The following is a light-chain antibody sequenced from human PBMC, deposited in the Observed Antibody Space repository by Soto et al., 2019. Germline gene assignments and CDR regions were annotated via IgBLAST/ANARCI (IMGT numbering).Light chain of an antibody. CDR3: QQSYSTLT. V-gene: IGKV1-39*01. CDR1: QSISSY. Sequence: DIQITQSPSSLSASVVDRVTITCRASQSISSYLNWYQQKPGKAPKLLIYAASSFQSGVPSRFSGSGSGTDFTLTISSLQPEDFATYYCQQSYSTLTFGGGTKVDI. J-gene: IGKJ4*01. CDR2: AAS.